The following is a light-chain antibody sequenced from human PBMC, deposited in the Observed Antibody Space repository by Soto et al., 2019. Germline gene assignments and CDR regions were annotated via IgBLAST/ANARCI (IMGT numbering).Light chain of an antibody. CDR2: DND. Sequence: QSVLTQPPSVSAAPGQKVTISCSGSGSNIGKSFVSWYQQLPATVTKLLIYDNDRRPSGIPDRFSGSKSGTSATLVITGLQTGDEADDYCGTWDRSLRVYVFGFGTKLTVL. CDR3: GTWDRSLRVYV. V-gene: IGLV1-51*01. CDR1: GSNIGKSF. J-gene: IGLJ1*01.